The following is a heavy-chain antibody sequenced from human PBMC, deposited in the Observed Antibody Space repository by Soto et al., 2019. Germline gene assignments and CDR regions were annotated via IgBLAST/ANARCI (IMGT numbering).Heavy chain of an antibody. CDR3: ARGIAALRYWFDP. V-gene: IGHV4-59*01. Sequence: PSETLSLTCTVSGGSISSYYWSWIRQPPGKGLEWIGYIYYSGSTNYNPSLKSRVTISVDTSKNQSSLKLSSVTAADTAVYYCARGIAALRYWFDPWGQGTLVTVSS. D-gene: IGHD6-6*01. J-gene: IGHJ5*02. CDR1: GGSISSYY. CDR2: IYYSGST.